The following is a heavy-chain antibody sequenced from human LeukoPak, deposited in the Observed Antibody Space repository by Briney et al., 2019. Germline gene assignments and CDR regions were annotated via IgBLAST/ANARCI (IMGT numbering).Heavy chain of an antibody. Sequence: SDPLSLTCTVSGGSISRYYWSCLRQPPGRARVWIGYIYYSGSTNYNPSLKSRVTISVDTSKNQFSLKLSSVTAADTAVYYCARHGGTRVTLVEVYYFDYWGQGTLVTVSS. J-gene: IGHJ4*02. CDR1: GGSISRYY. CDR2: IYYSGST. CDR3: ARHGGTRVTLVEVYYFDY. V-gene: IGHV4-59*08. D-gene: IGHD4-11*01.